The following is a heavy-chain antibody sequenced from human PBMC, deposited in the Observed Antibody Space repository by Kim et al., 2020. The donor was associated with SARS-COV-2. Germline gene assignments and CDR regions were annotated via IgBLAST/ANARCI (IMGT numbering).Heavy chain of an antibody. D-gene: IGHD6-19*01. V-gene: IGHV1-3*01. Sequence: ASVKVSCKASGYTFTSYAMHWVRQAPGQRLEWMGWINAGNGNTKYSQKFQGRVTITRDTSASTAYMELSSLRSEDTAVYYCARVRPGIAVVDRGPFDYWGQGTLVTVSS. CDR1: GYTFTSYA. J-gene: IGHJ4*02. CDR3: ARVRPGIAVVDRGPFDY. CDR2: INAGNGNT.